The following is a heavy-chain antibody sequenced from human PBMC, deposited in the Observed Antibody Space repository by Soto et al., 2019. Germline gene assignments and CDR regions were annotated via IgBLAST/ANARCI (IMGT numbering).Heavy chain of an antibody. CDR1: GGSISSSNW. J-gene: IGHJ5*02. CDR2: IYHSGST. D-gene: IGHD3-10*02. CDR3: ARDGGITMFGENNWFAP. Sequence: SETLSLTCAVSGGSISSSNWWSWVRQPPGKGLEWIGEIYHSGSTNYNPSLKSRVTISVDKSKNQFSLKLSSVTAADTAVYYCARDGGITMFGENNWFAPWGKEPLVTVS. V-gene: IGHV4-4*02.